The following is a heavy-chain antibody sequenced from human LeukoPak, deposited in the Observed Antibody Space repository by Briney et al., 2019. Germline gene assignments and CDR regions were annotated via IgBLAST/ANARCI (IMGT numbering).Heavy chain of an antibody. CDR1: GGSISSYY. D-gene: IGHD6-13*01. J-gene: IGHJ4*02. Sequence: SETLSLTCTVSGGSISSYYWSWIRQPPGKGLEWIGYIYYSGSTNYNPSLKSRVTISVDTSKNQFSLKLSSVTAADTAVYYCARGGSSSSFDYWGQGTLVTVSS. CDR2: IYYSGST. CDR3: ARGGSSSSFDY. V-gene: IGHV4-59*01.